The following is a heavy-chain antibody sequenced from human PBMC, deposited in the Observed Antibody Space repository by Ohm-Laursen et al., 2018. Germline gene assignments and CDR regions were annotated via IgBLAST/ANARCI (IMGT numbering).Heavy chain of an antibody. V-gene: IGHV3-9*01. CDR2: INWNSGNI. CDR3: AKGRGIAVADPFDY. J-gene: IGHJ4*02. Sequence: SLRLSCTASGFIFDDYAMQWVRQAPGKGLEWVSGINWNSGNIGYADSVKGRFTISRDNAKNSLYLQMNSLRDEDTALYYCAKGRGIAVADPFDYWGQGTLVTVSS. D-gene: IGHD6-19*01. CDR1: GFIFDDYA.